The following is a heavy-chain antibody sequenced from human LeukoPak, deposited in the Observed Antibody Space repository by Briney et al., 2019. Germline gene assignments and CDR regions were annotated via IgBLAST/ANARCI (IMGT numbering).Heavy chain of an antibody. CDR3: ARMIAAALPIDY. J-gene: IGHJ4*02. D-gene: IGHD6-13*01. CDR1: GYTFTSYG. V-gene: IGHV1-18*04. Sequence: ASVKVSCKASGYTFTSYGISWVRQAPGQGLEWMGWISAYNGNTNYAQKLQGRVTMTTDTSTSTAHMELRSLRSDDTAVYYCARMIAAALPIDYWGQGTLVTVSS. CDR2: ISAYNGNT.